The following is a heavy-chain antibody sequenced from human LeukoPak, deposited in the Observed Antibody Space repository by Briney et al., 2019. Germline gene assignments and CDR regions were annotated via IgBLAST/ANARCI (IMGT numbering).Heavy chain of an antibody. CDR2: ISGSGGST. V-gene: IGHV3-23*01. CDR1: GFTFSSYA. D-gene: IGHD3-10*01. Sequence: GGSLRLSCAASGFTFSSYAMSWVRQAPGKGLEWVSAISGSGGSTYYADSVKGRFTISRDNSKNTLYLQMNSLRAEDTAVYYCAKDPVFGDYYYYYMDVWGKGTTVTVSS. J-gene: IGHJ6*03. CDR3: AKDPVFGDYYYYYMDV.